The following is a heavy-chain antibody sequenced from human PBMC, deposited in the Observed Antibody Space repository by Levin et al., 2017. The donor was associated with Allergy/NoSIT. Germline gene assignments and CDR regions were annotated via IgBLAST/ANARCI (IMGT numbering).Heavy chain of an antibody. V-gene: IGHV3-23*01. CDR3: GKDPGSVYYDILAGYDH. Sequence: GGSLRLSCAASGFTFDSYAMSWVRQAPGKGLEWVSAISGSGGSTYYADSVKGRFTISSDNSKNTLYLQMNSLRAEDTAVYYCGKDPGSVYYDILAGYDHWGQGTLVTVSS. CDR2: ISGSGGST. CDR1: GFTFDSYA. D-gene: IGHD3-9*01. J-gene: IGHJ4*02.